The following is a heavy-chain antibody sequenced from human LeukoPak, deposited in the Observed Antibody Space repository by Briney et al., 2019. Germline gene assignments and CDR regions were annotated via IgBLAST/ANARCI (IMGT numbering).Heavy chain of an antibody. CDR1: GFTFSSYG. J-gene: IGHJ4*02. Sequence: GGSLRLSCAASGFTFSSYGMHWVRQAPGKGLEWVAVISYDGSNKYYADSVKGRFTISRDNPKNTLYLQMNSLRAEDTAVYYGGSGTLGYWGQGTLVTVSS. CDR3: GSGTLGY. D-gene: IGHD3-10*01. V-gene: IGHV3-30*03. CDR2: ISYDGSNK.